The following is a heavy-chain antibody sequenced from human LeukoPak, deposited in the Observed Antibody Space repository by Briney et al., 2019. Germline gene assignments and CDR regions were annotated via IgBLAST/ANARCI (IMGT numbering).Heavy chain of an antibody. J-gene: IGHJ4*02. Sequence: GGSLRLSCAASGFTFSNYNMNWVRQAPGKGLEWGSCISTRSTYIYYADSVKGRFTISRDNAKNSLYLQMNSLRADDTAVYYCAREEEWYASGTYYKGFDSWGQGTLVTVSS. V-gene: IGHV3-21*06. CDR2: ISTRSTYI. CDR1: GFTFSNYN. D-gene: IGHD3-10*01. CDR3: AREEEWYASGTYYKGFDS.